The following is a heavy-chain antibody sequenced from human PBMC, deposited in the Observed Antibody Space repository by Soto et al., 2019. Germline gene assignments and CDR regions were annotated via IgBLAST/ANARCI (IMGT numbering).Heavy chain of an antibody. CDR1: GFNFRSYS. J-gene: IGHJ2*01. D-gene: IGHD3-3*01. V-gene: IGHV3-21*01. CDR3: AIDPSITLFGVVIRYFDL. Sequence: EVQLVESGGGLVKPGGSLRLSCAASGFNFRSYSMNWVRQAPGKGLEWVSSINSSSSFIYFADSVKGRFTISSDNSKHSVFLQMNSLRAEDTAVYYCAIDPSITLFGVVIRYFDLWGRGTLVTVSS. CDR2: INSSSSFI.